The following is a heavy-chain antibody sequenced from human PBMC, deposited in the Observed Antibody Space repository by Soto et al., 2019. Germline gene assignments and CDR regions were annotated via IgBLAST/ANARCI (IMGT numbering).Heavy chain of an antibody. CDR2: ISWNCGSI. Sequence: EVQMVESGGGLVQPGRSLRLSCAASGFPFDDYAMHWVRQAPGKGLEWVSAISWNCGSIGYADSVKGRFTIYRDNAKNSLYLQMNSLRAEDTALYYCAKEQTTVTTSGAFDIWGQGTIFTVSS. CDR3: AKEQTTVTTSGAFDI. J-gene: IGHJ3*02. V-gene: IGHV3-9*01. CDR1: GFPFDDYA. D-gene: IGHD4-17*01.